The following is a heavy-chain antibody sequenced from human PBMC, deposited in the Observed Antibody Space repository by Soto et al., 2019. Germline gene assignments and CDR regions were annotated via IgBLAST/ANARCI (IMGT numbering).Heavy chain of an antibody. CDR2: IDPSDSYN. J-gene: IGHJ5*01. CDR1: GYNFTAFW. Sequence: GESLKISCKASGYNFTAFWIHWVRQMPGKGLEWLGKIDPSDSYNNYSPSFEGHVTISTDNSITTAYLQWSSLRASDTALYFCAMVHKNWIDSWAQGTMVPVSS. CDR3: AMVHKNWIDS. V-gene: IGHV5-10-1*01.